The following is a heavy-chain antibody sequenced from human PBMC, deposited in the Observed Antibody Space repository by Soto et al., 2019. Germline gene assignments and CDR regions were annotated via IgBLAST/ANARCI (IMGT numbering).Heavy chain of an antibody. V-gene: IGHV4-59*01. D-gene: IGHD5-18*01. CDR1: GGSISGYY. Sequence: PSETLSLTCTVSGGSISGYYWSWIRQSPGKGLEWIGYIYYSGSTNYNPSLKSRVTISVDTSKNQFSLKLSSVTAADTAVYYCARVRGYSYGYGSFDYWGQGTLVTVSS. CDR2: IYYSGST. CDR3: ARVRGYSYGYGSFDY. J-gene: IGHJ4*02.